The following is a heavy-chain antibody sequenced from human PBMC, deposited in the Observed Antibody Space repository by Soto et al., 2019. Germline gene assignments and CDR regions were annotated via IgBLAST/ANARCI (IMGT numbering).Heavy chain of an antibody. D-gene: IGHD3-22*01. V-gene: IGHV3-11*01. CDR3: SGYYSYAFDI. CDR2: ISSSGSTI. J-gene: IGHJ3*02. CDR1: GFTFSDYY. Sequence: PGGSLRLSCAASGFTFSDYYMSWIRQAPGKGLEWVSYISSSGSTIYHADSVKGRFTISRDNAKNSLNLQMNSLRAEDTAVYYCSGYYSYAFDIWGQGTMVTVSS.